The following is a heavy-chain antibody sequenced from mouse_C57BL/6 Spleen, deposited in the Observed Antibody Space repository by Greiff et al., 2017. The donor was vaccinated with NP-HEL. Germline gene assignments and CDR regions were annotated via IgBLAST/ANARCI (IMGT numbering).Heavy chain of an antibody. Sequence: VQLQQPGAELVRPGTSVKLSCKASGYTFTSYWMHWVKQRPGQGLEWIGVIDPSDSYTNYNQKFKGKATLTVDTSSSTAYMHLSSLTSEDSAVYYCARSKEATVVAPFDYWGQGTTLTGSS. D-gene: IGHD1-1*01. CDR3: ARSKEATVVAPFDY. CDR2: IDPSDSYT. J-gene: IGHJ2*01. CDR1: GYTFTSYW. V-gene: IGHV1-59*01.